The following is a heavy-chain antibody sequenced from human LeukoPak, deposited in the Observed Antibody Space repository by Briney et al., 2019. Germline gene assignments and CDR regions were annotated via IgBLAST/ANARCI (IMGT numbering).Heavy chain of an antibody. CDR3: ARDGPRYCSSTSCYYFDY. D-gene: IGHD2-2*01. Sequence: PSETLSLTCAVSGGSISSYYWSWIRQPAGKGLEWIGRIYNSGSTNYDPSLKSRVTISVDKSKNQFSLKLSSVTAADTAVYYCARDGPRYCSSTSCYYFDYWGQGTLVTVSS. CDR1: GGSISSYY. V-gene: IGHV4-4*07. J-gene: IGHJ4*02. CDR2: IYNSGST.